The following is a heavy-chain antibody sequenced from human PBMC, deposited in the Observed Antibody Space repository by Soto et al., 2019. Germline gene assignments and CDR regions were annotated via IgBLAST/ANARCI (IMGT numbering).Heavy chain of an antibody. V-gene: IGHV3-23*01. CDR1: GFTFSSYA. CDR2: ISGSGGST. J-gene: IGHJ4*02. CDR3: AKDYFSSGYYYGFDY. D-gene: IGHD3-22*01. Sequence: GGSLILSCAAPGFTFSSYAMSWVRQAPGKGLEWVSAISGSGGSTYYADSVKGRFTISRDNSKNTLYLQMNSLRAEDTAVYYCAKDYFSSGYYYGFDYWGQGTLVTVSS.